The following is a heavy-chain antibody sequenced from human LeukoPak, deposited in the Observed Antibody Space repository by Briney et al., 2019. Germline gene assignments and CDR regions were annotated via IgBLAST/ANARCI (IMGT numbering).Heavy chain of an antibody. CDR1: GFTFSSYA. D-gene: IGHD2-21*01. CDR2: ISYDGSNK. V-gene: IGHV3-30-3*01. CDR3: AREGRCGGDCTNPYYYYYYMDV. Sequence: PGGSLRLSCAASGFTFSSYAMHWVRQAPGKGLEWVAVISYDGSNKYYADSVKGRFTISRDNSKNTLYLQMNSLRAEDTAVYYCAREGRCGGDCTNPYYYYYYMDVWGKGTTVTVSS. J-gene: IGHJ6*03.